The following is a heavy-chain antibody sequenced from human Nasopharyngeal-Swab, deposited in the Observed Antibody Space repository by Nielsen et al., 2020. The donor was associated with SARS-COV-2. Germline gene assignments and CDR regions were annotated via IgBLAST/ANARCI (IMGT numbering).Heavy chain of an antibody. D-gene: IGHD2-15*01. CDR2: IYYHGST. Sequence: SETLSLTCTVSGGSISSTSYYWGWIRQPPGRGLQWLGIIYYHGSTYYNPSLKSRVTISVDTSKNQFSLKLSSVTAADTAVYYCARDSTPVYYYYYMDVWGKGTTVTVSS. V-gene: IGHV4-39*07. CDR1: GGSISSTSYY. CDR3: ARDSTPVYYYYYMDV. J-gene: IGHJ6*03.